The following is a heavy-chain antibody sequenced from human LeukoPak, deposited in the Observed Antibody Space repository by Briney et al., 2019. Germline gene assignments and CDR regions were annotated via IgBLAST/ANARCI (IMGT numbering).Heavy chain of an antibody. Sequence: PSETLSLTCAVYGGSFSGSYWSWIRQPPGKGLEWIGEINHSGSTNYNPSLKSRVTISVDTSKNQFSLKLTSVTAADTAVFYCARESGYYYVWTGYYKQSWSAPWGQGTQVTVSS. CDR3: ARESGYYYVWTGYYKQSWSAP. CDR2: INHSGST. D-gene: IGHD3-9*01. J-gene: IGHJ5*02. V-gene: IGHV4-34*01. CDR1: GGSFSGSY.